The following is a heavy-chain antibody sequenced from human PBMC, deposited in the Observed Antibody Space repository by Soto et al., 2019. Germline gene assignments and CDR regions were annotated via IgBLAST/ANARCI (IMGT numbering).Heavy chain of an antibody. CDR3: ATSRFRGRTSWTLFDY. CDR1: RFTFSNYA. V-gene: IGHV3-7*01. CDR2: IKQDGSEK. D-gene: IGHD2-2*01. Sequence: HPFGSLRLSCAASRFTFSNYAIIWVLQTPLNGLEWVANIKQDGSEKYYVDSVKGRFTISRDNAKNSLYLQMNSLRAEDTAVYYCATSRFRGRTSWTLFDYWGQGTLVTVSS. J-gene: IGHJ4*02.